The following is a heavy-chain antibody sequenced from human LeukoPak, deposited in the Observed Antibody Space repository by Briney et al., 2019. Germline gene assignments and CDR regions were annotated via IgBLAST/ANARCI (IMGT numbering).Heavy chain of an antibody. CDR3: ARADPLGYCTSGTCYFDY. J-gene: IGHJ4*02. V-gene: IGHV7-4-1*02. D-gene: IGHD2-8*01. CDR1: GYTFSSHA. Sequence: GASVKVSCKASGYTFSSHAMNWVRQAPGQGLEWMGWINTNTGNPTFAQGFTGRFVFSLDTSVSRAYLQINSLKAEDTAMYFCARADPLGYCTSGTCYFDYWGQGTLVTVSS. CDR2: INTNTGNP.